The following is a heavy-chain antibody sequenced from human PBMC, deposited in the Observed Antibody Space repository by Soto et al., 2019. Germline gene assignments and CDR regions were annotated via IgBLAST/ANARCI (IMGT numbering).Heavy chain of an antibody. CDR1: VVSVSTGSYD. V-gene: IGHV4-61*01. CDR3: ARPGHRMDV. D-gene: IGHD7-27*01. Sequence: SETLSLTCTFSVVSVSTGSYDCSWIRQPPWKGLEWIGKIFFTGSAHYNPSLRNRVTMSVDTSKDQFSLTLTSVTAADTAVYYCARPGHRMDVWGQGTTVTVSS. J-gene: IGHJ6*02. CDR2: IFFTGSA.